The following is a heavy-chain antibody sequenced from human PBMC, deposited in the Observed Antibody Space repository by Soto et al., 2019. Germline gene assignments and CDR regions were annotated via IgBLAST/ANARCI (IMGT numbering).Heavy chain of an antibody. CDR3: ARTPYYYDSSGPPDY. CDR1: GFTFSSYS. V-gene: IGHV3-21*01. J-gene: IGHJ4*02. Sequence: LRLSCAASGFTFSSYSMNWVRQAPGKGLEWVSSISSSSSYIYYADSVKGRFTISRDNAKNSLYLQMNSLRAEDTAVYYCARTPYYYDSSGPPDYWGQGTLVTVSS. D-gene: IGHD3-22*01. CDR2: ISSSSSYI.